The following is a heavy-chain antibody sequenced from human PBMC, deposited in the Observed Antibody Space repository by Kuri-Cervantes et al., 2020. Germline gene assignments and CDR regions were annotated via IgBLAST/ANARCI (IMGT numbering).Heavy chain of an antibody. CDR2: ISSSGSTI. D-gene: IGHD6-19*01. V-gene: IGHV3-11*01. J-gene: IGHJ5*02. Sequence: LSLTCAASGFTFSDYYMSWIRQAPGKGLEWVSYISSSGSTIYYADSVKGRFTISRDNAKNSLYLQMNSLRAEDAAVYYCARDWVAVAGTGWFDPWGQGTLVTVSS. CDR1: GFTFSDYY. CDR3: ARDWVAVAGTGWFDP.